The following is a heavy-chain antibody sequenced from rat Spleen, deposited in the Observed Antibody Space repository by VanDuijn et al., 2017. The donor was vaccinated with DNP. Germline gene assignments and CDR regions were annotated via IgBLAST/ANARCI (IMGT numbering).Heavy chain of an antibody. V-gene: IGHV5-25*01. CDR1: GFTFSDYD. CDR2: ISSTGVVT. Sequence: EVQLVESGGGLVQPGGSLKLSCAASGFTFSDYDMAWVHQAPTKGLEWVASISSTGVVTYYRDSVKGRFTVSRDNTKSTLYLQMDSLRSEDTATYYCASHHTTGDFDYWGQGVMVTVSS. D-gene: IGHD1-7*01. CDR3: ASHHTTGDFDY. J-gene: IGHJ2*01.